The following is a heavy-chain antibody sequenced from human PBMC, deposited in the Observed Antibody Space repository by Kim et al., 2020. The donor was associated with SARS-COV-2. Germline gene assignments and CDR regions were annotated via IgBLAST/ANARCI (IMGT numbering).Heavy chain of an antibody. D-gene: IGHD2-15*01. J-gene: IGHJ5*02. CDR2: IIPILGIA. Sequence: SVKVSCKASGGTFSSYAISWVRQAPGQGLEWMGRIIPILGIANYAQKFQGRVTITADKSTSTAYMELSSLRSEDTAVYYCARHYCSGGSCYSYWFDPWG. CDR1: GGTFSSYA. V-gene: IGHV1-69*04. CDR3: ARHYCSGGSCYSYWFDP.